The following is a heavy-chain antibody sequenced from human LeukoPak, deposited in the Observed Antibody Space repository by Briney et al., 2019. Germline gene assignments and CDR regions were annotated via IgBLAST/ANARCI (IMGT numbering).Heavy chain of an antibody. CDR1: GFTFSSYG. J-gene: IGHJ4*02. CDR2: IRYDGSNK. Sequence: RSGGSLRLSCAASGFTFSSYGMHWVRQAPGKGLEWVAFIRYDGSNKYYADSVKGRFTISRDNSKNTLYLQMNSLRAEDTAVYYCTRQQEGSFDYWGQGILVTVSS. V-gene: IGHV3-30*02. CDR3: TRQQEGSFDY. D-gene: IGHD5-18*01.